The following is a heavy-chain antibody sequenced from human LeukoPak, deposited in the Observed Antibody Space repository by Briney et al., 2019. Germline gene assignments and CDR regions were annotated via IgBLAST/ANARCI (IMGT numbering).Heavy chain of an antibody. CDR1: GGSISSGDYY. CDR2: IYYSGST. D-gene: IGHD1-7*01. J-gene: IGHJ5*02. V-gene: IGHV4-30-4*08. Sequence: PSETLSLTCTVSGGSISSGDYYWSWIRQPPGKGLEWIGYIYYSGSTYYNPSLKSRVTISVDTSKNQFSLKLSSVTAADTAVYYCARDRGEKLELRLDPWGQGTLVTVSS. CDR3: ARDRGEKLELRLDP.